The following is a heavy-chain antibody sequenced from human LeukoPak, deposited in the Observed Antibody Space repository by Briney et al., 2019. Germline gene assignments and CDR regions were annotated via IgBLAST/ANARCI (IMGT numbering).Heavy chain of an antibody. CDR3: ARDLSEKYSSDY. CDR1: GFTFSRYA. CDR2: ISFNGDTT. V-gene: IGHV3-30-3*01. Sequence: PGGSLRLSSAASGFTFSRYAMHWARQAPGKGLEWVTFISFNGDTTYYADSVKGRFTISRDNSKRMVYLQMNSLRAEDTAVYYCARDLSEKYSSDYWGQGTLVIVSS. D-gene: IGHD2-15*01. J-gene: IGHJ4*02.